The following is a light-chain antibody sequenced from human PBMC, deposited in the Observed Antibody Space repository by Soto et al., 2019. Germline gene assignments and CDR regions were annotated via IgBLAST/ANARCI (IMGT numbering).Light chain of an antibody. J-gene: IGKJ1*01. V-gene: IGKV3-20*01. CDR1: QSVSSSY. Sequence: EIVLTQSPGTLSLSPGESATLSCRASQSVSSSYLAWYQQKPGQAPRLLIYGASSRATGIPDRFSGSGSGTDFTLTISRLEPEDFAVYYCQQYGSSPRTFVQGPKVEIK. CDR3: QQYGSSPRT. CDR2: GAS.